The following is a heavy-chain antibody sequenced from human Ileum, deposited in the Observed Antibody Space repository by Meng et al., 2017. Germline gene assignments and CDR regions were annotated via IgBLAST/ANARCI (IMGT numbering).Heavy chain of an antibody. V-gene: IGHV4-4*02. Sequence: QVQLQESGPGLVEPSGTLSLTCAVSGDSVTSSYWWSWVRQPPGKGLEWIGEGSDSGTTNYSPSLKSRITMSLDKSKNHFSLRLTSVTAADTAVYYCARCLVRTTLTKSFDYRGPGILVTVSS. CDR3: ARCLVRTTLTKSFDY. D-gene: IGHD4-17*01. CDR1: GDSVTSSYW. CDR2: GSDSGTT. J-gene: IGHJ4*02.